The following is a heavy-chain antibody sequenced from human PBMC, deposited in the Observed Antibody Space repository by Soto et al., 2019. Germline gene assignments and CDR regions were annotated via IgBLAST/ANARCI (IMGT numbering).Heavy chain of an antibody. D-gene: IGHD1-26*01. J-gene: IGHJ4*02. CDR1: GGTFSSYA. Sequence: QVQLVQSGAEVKKPGSSVKVSCKASGGTFSSYAISWVRQAPGQGLEWMGGIIPIFGTANYAQKFQGRVTIXAXXSTSTAYMELSSLRSEDTAVYYCATLIVGAGGIDYWGQGTLVTVSS. CDR2: IIPIFGTA. CDR3: ATLIVGAGGIDY. V-gene: IGHV1-69*12.